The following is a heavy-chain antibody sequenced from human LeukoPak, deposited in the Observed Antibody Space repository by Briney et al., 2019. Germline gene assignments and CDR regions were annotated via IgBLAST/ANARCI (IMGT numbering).Heavy chain of an antibody. D-gene: IGHD3-3*01. J-gene: IGHJ3*02. CDR2: ISSSSSYI. CDR1: GFTFSSYS. V-gene: IGHV3-21*04. CDR3: AKGSDYDFWSGSTDAFDI. Sequence: PGGSLRLSXAASGFTFSSYSMNWVRQAPGKGLEWVSSISSSSSYIYYADSVKGRFTISRDNAKNSLYLQMNSLRAEDTAVFYCAKGSDYDFWSGSTDAFDIWGQGTMVTVSS.